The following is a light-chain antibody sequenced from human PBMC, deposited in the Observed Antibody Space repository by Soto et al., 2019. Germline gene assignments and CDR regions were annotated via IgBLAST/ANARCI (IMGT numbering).Light chain of an antibody. CDR2: EVS. CDR3: ISYAGSNNYV. CDR1: SSDIGAYDY. J-gene: IGLJ1*01. Sequence: QSALTQPPSASGSSGQSVTISCTGTSSDIGAYDYVSWYQQHPGKAPKLMMSEVSKRPSGVPDRFSGSKSGNTASLTVSGLQAEDEADYYCISYAGSNNYVFGTGTKLTVL. V-gene: IGLV2-8*01.